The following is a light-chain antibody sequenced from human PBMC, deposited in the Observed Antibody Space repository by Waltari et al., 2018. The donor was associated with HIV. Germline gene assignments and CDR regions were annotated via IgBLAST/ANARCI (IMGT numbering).Light chain of an antibody. CDR1: QSVLYSSNNKNY. Sequence: DIVMTQSPDSLAVSLGERATINCKSSQSVLYSSNNKNYLAWYQQKPGQPPKLLIYLASTRESGVPDRFSGSGSGTDFTLTISSLRAEDVAVYYCQQYYSTPLTFGQGTKVEIK. CDR3: QQYYSTPLT. J-gene: IGKJ1*01. V-gene: IGKV4-1*01. CDR2: LAS.